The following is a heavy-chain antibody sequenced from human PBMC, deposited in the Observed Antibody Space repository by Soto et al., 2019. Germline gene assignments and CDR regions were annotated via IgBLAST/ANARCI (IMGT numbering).Heavy chain of an antibody. CDR3: ARGLRGYSYGYAYSWFDP. CDR1: GGSISSGGYY. CDR2: IYYSGST. D-gene: IGHD5-18*01. J-gene: IGHJ5*02. V-gene: IGHV4-31*03. Sequence: PSETLSLTCTVSGGSISSGGYYWSWIRQHPGKGLEWIGYIYYSGSTYYNPSLKSRVTISVDTSKNQFSLKLSSVTAADTAVYYCARGLRGYSYGYAYSWFDPWDQGTLVTVSS.